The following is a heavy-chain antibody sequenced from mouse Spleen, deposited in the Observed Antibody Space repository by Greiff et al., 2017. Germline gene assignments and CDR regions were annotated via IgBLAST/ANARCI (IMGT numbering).Heavy chain of an antibody. Sequence: VKLQQPGAELVKPGASVKLSCKASGYTFTSYWMQWVKQRPGQGLEWIGEIDPSDSYTNYNQKFKGKATLTVDTSSSTAYMQLSSLTSEDSAVYYCARGGGYYYGSSYFDYWGQGTTLTVSS. CDR1: GYTFTSYW. J-gene: IGHJ2*01. V-gene: IGHV1-50*01. CDR2: IDPSDSYT. D-gene: IGHD1-1*01. CDR3: ARGGGYYYGSSYFDY.